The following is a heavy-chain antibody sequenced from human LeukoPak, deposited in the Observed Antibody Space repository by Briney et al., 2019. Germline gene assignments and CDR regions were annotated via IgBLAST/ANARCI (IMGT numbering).Heavy chain of an antibody. CDR2: IYSSGST. CDR1: GDSISSGYYY. CDR3: ARARNYYDSSGFYYEGDAFDI. Sequence: PSETLSLTCSVSGDSISSGYYYWGWIRQAPGKGPEWIGSIYSSGSTNYNPSLKSRVTISVDTSKNQFSLKLSSVTAADTAVYYCARARNYYDSSGFYYEGDAFDIWGQGTMVTVSS. V-gene: IGHV4-39*07. J-gene: IGHJ3*02. D-gene: IGHD3-22*01.